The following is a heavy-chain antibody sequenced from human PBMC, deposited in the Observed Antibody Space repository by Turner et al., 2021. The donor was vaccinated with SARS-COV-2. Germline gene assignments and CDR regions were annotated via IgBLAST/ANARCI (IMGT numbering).Heavy chain of an antibody. V-gene: IGHV1-2*02. J-gene: IGHJ5*02. Sequence: QVQLVQSGAEVKKPGASVKVSCKASGYTFTGYYMHWVRQAPGQGLEWIGCINPNSGGTNYAQKFQGRVTMTRDTSISTAYMDLSRLRSDDTAVYYCAREGAPVSSSSRVWFDPWGQGTLVTVSS. CDR3: AREGAPVSSSSRVWFDP. D-gene: IGHD6-6*01. CDR1: GYTFTGYY. CDR2: INPNSGGT.